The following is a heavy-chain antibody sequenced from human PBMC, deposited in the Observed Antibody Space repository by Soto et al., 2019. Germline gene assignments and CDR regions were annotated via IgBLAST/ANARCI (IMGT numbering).Heavy chain of an antibody. CDR3: ARDHGGGGLTLEY. Sequence: QVHLEESGGGLVKPGGSLRLSCTASGFTFSDYYMGWIRQAPGKGLEWVSDISNSGRITHHADSVEGRLTISRDNAKNSLYLQMTSLRPEDSAIYYCARDHGGGGLTLEYWGQGTLVTVSS. D-gene: IGHD3-16*01. V-gene: IGHV3-11*01. CDR1: GFTFSDYY. J-gene: IGHJ4*02. CDR2: ISNSGRIT.